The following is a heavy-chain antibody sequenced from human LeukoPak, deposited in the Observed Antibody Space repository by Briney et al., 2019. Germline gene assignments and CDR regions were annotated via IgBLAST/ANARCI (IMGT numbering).Heavy chain of an antibody. Sequence: GGSLRLSCAASGFTVSSGYMTWVRQTPGKGLEWVSLISSGGSTYYADSLRGRFTISRDNSKNTLFLQMNSLRAEDTALYYCARDRDYYGSGSYWDYWGQGTLVTVSS. D-gene: IGHD3-10*01. J-gene: IGHJ4*02. V-gene: IGHV3-66*01. CDR3: ARDRDYYGSGSYWDY. CDR2: ISSGGST. CDR1: GFTVSSGY.